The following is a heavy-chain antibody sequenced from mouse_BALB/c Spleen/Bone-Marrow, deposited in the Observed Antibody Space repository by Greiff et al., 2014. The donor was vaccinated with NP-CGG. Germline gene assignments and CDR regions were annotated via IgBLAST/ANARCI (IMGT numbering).Heavy chain of an antibody. Sequence: QVQLKESGPELVKPGASVKMSCKASGYTFTDYIIRWGEQRVGQGLEWIGEIYPGTGSTYYNEKFKGKATLTADKSSNIAYMQLSSLTSGDSAVYFCARRKNVWFAYWGQGTLVTVSA. V-gene: IGHV1-77*01. CDR1: GYTFTDYI. CDR2: IYPGTGST. J-gene: IGHJ3*01. CDR3: ARRKNVWFAY.